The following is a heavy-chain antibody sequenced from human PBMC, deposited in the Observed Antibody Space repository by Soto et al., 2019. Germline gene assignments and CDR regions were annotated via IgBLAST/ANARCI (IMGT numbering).Heavy chain of an antibody. Sequence: TLSLTCTVTGGSINTYYWSWIRQSAGKGLEWIGRVYTTGSTNYNPSLKSRVTISVDTSRNQFSLSLRSVTAADTAVYYCATLYQHPYPWGQGTLVTVSS. J-gene: IGHJ5*02. CDR2: VYTTGST. V-gene: IGHV4-4*07. CDR1: GGSINTYY. CDR3: ATLYQHPYP. D-gene: IGHD2-2*01.